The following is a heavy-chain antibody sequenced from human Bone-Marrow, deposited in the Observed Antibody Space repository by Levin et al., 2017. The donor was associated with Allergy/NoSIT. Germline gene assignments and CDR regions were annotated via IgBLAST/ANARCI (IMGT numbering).Heavy chain of an antibody. D-gene: IGHD1/OR15-1a*01. J-gene: IGHJ6*02. CDR3: ARSHPLTGTTHFSYQDGMDV. CDR1: GFDFHIYV. Sequence: KSGGSLRLSCEASGFDFHIYVMNWVRQAPGKGLEWLSSITTGSNYKYYIDSVRGRFLISRDNGKNSLYLQMNSLRAEDTAVYYCARSHPLTGTTHFSYQDGMDVWGQGTTVTVSS. CDR2: ITTGSNYK. V-gene: IGHV3-21*01.